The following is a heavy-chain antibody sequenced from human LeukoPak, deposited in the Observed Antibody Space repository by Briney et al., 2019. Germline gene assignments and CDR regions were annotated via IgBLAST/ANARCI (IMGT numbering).Heavy chain of an antibody. V-gene: IGHV3-30-3*01. Sequence: PGRSLRLSCAAPGFTFSSYAMHWVRQAPGKGLEWVAVISYDGSNKYYADSVKGRFTISRDNSKNTLYLQMNSLRAEDTAVYYCASGLRFPATRYYYYYGMDVWGQGTTVTVSS. CDR2: ISYDGSNK. CDR1: GFTFSSYA. CDR3: ASGLRFPATRYYYYYGMDV. D-gene: IGHD5-12*01. J-gene: IGHJ6*02.